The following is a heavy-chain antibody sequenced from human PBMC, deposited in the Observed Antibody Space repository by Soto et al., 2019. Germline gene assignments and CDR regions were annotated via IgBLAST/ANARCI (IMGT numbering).Heavy chain of an antibody. D-gene: IGHD3-10*01. CDR2: IWYDGSNK. CDR3: ARDGPGYGDDHGFDP. V-gene: IGHV3-33*01. Sequence: GGSLRLSCAASGFTFSSYGMHWVRQAPGKGLEWVAVIWYDGSNKYYADSVKGRFTISRDNSKNTLYLQMNSLRAEDTAVYYCARDGPGYGDDHGFDPWGQGTLVTVSS. CDR1: GFTFSSYG. J-gene: IGHJ5*02.